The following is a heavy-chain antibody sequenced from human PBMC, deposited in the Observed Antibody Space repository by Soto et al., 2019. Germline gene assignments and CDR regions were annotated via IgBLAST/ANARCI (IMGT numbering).Heavy chain of an antibody. J-gene: IGHJ5*02. CDR3: ERAYAVAGTFWFDP. CDR2: INAYSGNT. D-gene: IGHD6-19*01. CDR1: GGTFSSYT. Sequence: ASVKVSCKASGGTFSSYTISWVRQAPGQGLEWMGWINAYSGNTNYVQKLQGRVTMTTDTSMSTAYMELRSLRSDDTAVYYCERAYAVAGTFWFDPWGQGTLVTVSS. V-gene: IGHV1-18*01.